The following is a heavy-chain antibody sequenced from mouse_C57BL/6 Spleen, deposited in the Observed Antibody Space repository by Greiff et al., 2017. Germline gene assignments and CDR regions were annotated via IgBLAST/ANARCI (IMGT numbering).Heavy chain of an antibody. D-gene: IGHD1-1*01. CDR3: ARSFITTVVYWYFDV. J-gene: IGHJ1*03. V-gene: IGHV5-4*03. CDR1: GFTFSSYA. Sequence: DVKLVESGGGLVKPGGSLKLSCAASGFTFSSYAMSWVRQTPEKRLEWVATISDGGSYTYYPDKVKGRFTISRDNAKNNLYLQMSHLKSEDTAMYYCARSFITTVVYWYFDVWGTGTTVTVSS. CDR2: ISDGGSYT.